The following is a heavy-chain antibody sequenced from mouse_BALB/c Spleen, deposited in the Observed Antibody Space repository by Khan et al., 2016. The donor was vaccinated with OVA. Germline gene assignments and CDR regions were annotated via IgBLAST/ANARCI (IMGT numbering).Heavy chain of an antibody. J-gene: IGHJ3*01. Sequence: QVQLQQSVPELVNPGASLKVSCKASGYTFTDYIIGWVKQSTRQGLEWIGDIFPGSGTPYYNEKFKDKATLTADKSSNTAYMQLSSLTSDESAVYFCARGGYSVFAYWGQGTLVTVSA. CDR1: GYTFTDYI. D-gene: IGHD1-1*01. CDR2: IFPGSGTP. V-gene: IGHV1-77*01. CDR3: ARGGYSVFAY.